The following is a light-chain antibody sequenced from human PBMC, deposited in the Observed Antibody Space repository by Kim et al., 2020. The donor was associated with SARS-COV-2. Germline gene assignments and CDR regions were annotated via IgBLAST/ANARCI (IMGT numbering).Light chain of an antibody. CDR2: DIS. CDR3: LLSYSDARPVD. CDR1: TGAVIRRHS. V-gene: IGLV7-46*01. J-gene: IGLJ2*01. Sequence: GTVAPPCGSTTGAVIRRHSPYWLPQQPGQAPRTLIYDISTTPSWAPARFSGSLLGGKAALTLSGAQPEDEADYYCLLSYSDARPVDFGGGTQLTVL.